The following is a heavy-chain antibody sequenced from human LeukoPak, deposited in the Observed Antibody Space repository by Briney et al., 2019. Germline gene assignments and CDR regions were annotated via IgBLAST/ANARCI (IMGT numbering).Heavy chain of an antibody. J-gene: IGHJ4*02. Sequence: SQTLPLTCLISGCSLSSYSAPGNWLTHSTPRAVECLGNTYYKYKWYNDYAVSVKSRITITPDKSKKQFSLQLNSVTPEDTAVYYCARGMRAHSNCPFFDYWGQGSRVTVSS. D-gene: IGHD4-11*01. V-gene: IGHV6-1*01. CDR1: GCSLSSYSAP. CDR3: ARGMRAHSNCPFFDY. CDR2: TYYKYKWYN.